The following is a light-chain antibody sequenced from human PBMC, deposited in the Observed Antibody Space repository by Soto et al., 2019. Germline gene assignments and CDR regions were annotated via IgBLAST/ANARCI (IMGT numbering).Light chain of an antibody. Sequence: EIVMTQSPATLSVSPGERATLSCRASQSVSSNLAWYQQKHGQAPRLLIYGASTRDTGIPARFSGSGSWTEFTLTISSLQSEDFSVYYCQQYNNWPLWTFGQGTKVDIK. CDR3: QQYNNWPLWT. V-gene: IGKV3-15*01. CDR1: QSVSSN. CDR2: GAS. J-gene: IGKJ1*01.